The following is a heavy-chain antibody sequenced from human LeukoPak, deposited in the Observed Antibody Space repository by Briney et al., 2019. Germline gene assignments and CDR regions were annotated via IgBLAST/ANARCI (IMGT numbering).Heavy chain of an antibody. CDR2: IYPGDSDT. J-gene: IGHJ4*02. V-gene: IGHV5-51*01. Sequence: PGESLKISRKGSGYRFTNYWIGWVRQMPGKGLELMGSIYPGDSDTRYSPSFQGQVTISADKSITTAYLHWSSLKASDTAIYYCARQGVYYSDSSAFYYWGQGTLVTVSS. CDR1: GYRFTNYW. CDR3: ARQGVYYSDSSAFYY. D-gene: IGHD3-22*01.